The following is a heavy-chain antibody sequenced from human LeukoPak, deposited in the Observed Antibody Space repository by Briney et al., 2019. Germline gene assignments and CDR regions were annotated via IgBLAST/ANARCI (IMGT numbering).Heavy chain of an antibody. CDR2: ISSSGSTI. CDR3: ATEYGSGIRGLDY. J-gene: IGHJ4*02. V-gene: IGHV3-11*01. D-gene: IGHD3-10*01. CDR1: GFTFSDYY. Sequence: PGGSLRLSCAASGFTFSDYYMSWIRQAPGKGLEWVSYISSSGSTIYYADSVKGRFTISRDNSKNSLYLQMNSLRTEDTALYYCATEYGSGIRGLDYWGQGTLVTVSS.